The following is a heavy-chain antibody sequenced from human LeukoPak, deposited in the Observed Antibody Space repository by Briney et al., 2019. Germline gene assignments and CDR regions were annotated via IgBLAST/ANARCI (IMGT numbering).Heavy chain of an antibody. Sequence: GGSLRLSCAASGFTFSTYWMSWVRQAPGKGLEWVANIKGDGSGKYYVDSVRGRFTISRDDAKNSLYLQMNSLRVDDTAVYYCSRAEDYWGQGALVTVSS. CDR2: IKGDGSGK. CDR3: SRAEDY. J-gene: IGHJ4*02. V-gene: IGHV3-7*04. CDR1: GFTFSTYW.